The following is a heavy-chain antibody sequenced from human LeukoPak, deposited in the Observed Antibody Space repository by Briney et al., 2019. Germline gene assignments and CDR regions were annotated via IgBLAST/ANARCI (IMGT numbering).Heavy chain of an antibody. Sequence: PSETLSLTCTVSGGSISSYYWSWIRQPAGKGLEWIGRIDTSGNTNYKPSLKSRVTMSVDTSKNQSSLKLSSVTAADTAVYYCARAPSPGTFFDYWGQGTLVTVSS. CDR1: GGSISSYY. CDR2: IDTSGNT. J-gene: IGHJ4*02. D-gene: IGHD6-13*01. CDR3: ARAPSPGTFFDY. V-gene: IGHV4-4*07.